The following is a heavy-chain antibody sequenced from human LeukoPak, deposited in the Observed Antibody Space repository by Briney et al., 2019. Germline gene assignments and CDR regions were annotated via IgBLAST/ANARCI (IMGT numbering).Heavy chain of an antibody. CDR2: ISRSGSNI. CDR3: ARGDGDP. Sequence: KGLELVSYISRSGSNIYYADSVKGRFTISRDNPKNSLYLQMNSLRAEDTAVYYCARGDGDPWGQGTLVTVSS. J-gene: IGHJ5*02. V-gene: IGHV3-11*01.